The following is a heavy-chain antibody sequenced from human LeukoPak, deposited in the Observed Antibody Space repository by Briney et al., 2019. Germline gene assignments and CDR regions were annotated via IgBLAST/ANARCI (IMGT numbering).Heavy chain of an antibody. V-gene: IGHV3-23*01. D-gene: IGHD6-6*01. Sequence: GGSLRLSCAASGFSFSTYSMSWVRQAPGKGLEWVSAISGSGGSTYYADSVKGRFTISRDNSKNTLYLQMNSLRAEDTAVYYCARPLYSSLPIDPWGQGTLVTVSS. CDR3: ARPLYSSLPIDP. J-gene: IGHJ5*02. CDR2: ISGSGGST. CDR1: GFSFSTYS.